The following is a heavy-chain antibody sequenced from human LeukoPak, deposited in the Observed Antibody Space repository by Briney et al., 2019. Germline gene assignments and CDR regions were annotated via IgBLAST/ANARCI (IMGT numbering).Heavy chain of an antibody. CDR1: GFTFSNYG. CDR2: IRYDGSNK. CDR3: ARENYDFWKWFDP. Sequence: PGGSLRLSCVASGFTFSNYGMHWVRQAPGKGLEWVAFIRYDGSNKNYADSVKGRFTISRDNAKNSLYLQMNSLRAEDTAVYYCARENYDFWKWFDPWGQGTLVTVSS. V-gene: IGHV3-30*02. J-gene: IGHJ5*02. D-gene: IGHD3-3*01.